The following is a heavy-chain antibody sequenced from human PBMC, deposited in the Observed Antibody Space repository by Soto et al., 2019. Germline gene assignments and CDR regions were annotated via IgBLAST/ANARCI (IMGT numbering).Heavy chain of an antibody. CDR3: ARHIAVSGTRGWFDP. CDR2: IYPGDSDI. D-gene: IGHD6-19*01. V-gene: IGHV5-51*01. CDR1: GYSFTSYW. J-gene: IGHJ5*02. Sequence: PGEALKISCKGSGYSFTSYWIGWVRQMPVKGLEWMGIIYPGDSDIRYSPSFQGQVTISADKSISTAYLQWSSLKASDTAMYYCARHIAVSGTRGWFDPWGQGRLVTVSS.